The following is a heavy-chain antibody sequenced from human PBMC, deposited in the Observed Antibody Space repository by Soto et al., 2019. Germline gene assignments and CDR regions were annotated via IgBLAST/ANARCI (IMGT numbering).Heavy chain of an antibody. J-gene: IGHJ4*02. D-gene: IGHD5-18*01. CDR1: GYSFTSYW. CDR3: ARTQHDKAMAPLYFDN. CDR2: IYPGDSDT. V-gene: IGHV5-51*01. Sequence: PGESLKISCKGSGYSFTSYWIGWVRQMPGKGLEWRGIIYPGDSDTRYSPSSQGQVTISADKSISTAYLQLSSLNASDTAMYYFARTQHDKAMAPLYFDNWGQETLVTVSS.